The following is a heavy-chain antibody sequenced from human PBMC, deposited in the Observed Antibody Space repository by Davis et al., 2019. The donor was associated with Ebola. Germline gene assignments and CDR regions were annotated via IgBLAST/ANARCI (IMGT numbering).Heavy chain of an antibody. V-gene: IGHV1-3*01. D-gene: IGHD6-13*01. CDR1: GYTFTSYA. CDR3: ARSLVLAAAGTRYYYYYGMDV. Sequence: ASVKVSCKASGYTFTSYAMHWVRQAPGQRLEWMGWINAGNGNTKYSQKFQGRVTITRDTSASTAYMELSSLRSEDTAVYYCARSLVLAAAGTRYYYYYGMDVWGQGTTVTVSS. J-gene: IGHJ6*02. CDR2: INAGNGNT.